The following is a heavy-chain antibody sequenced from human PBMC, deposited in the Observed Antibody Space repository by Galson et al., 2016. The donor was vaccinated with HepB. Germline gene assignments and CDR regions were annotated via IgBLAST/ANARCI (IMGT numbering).Heavy chain of an antibody. V-gene: IGHV3-30*18. CDR2: ISYDGSSK. J-gene: IGHJ3*01. D-gene: IGHD3-22*01. CDR1: GFTFSSYG. CDR3: AKSHLLLTYYYDSGGLDALDV. Sequence: SLRLSCATSGFTFSSYGMHWVRQAPGKGLEWVAVISYDGSSKYYADSVKGRFTISRDNSKNTLYLQINSLRAEDTAVYYCAKSHLLLTYYYDSGGLDALDVWSQGTVVTVSS.